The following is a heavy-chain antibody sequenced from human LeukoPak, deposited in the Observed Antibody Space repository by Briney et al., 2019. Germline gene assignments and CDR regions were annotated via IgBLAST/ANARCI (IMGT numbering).Heavy chain of an antibody. D-gene: IGHD6-19*01. CDR1: GYGFTSYW. Sequence: GESLKISCKGSGYGFTSYWISWVRQMPGKGLEWMGRIDPSDSYTKYSPSFQGHVTISADKSISTAYLQRSSLKASDTAMFYCAATTHSGWYYFHYWGRGTLVTVSS. J-gene: IGHJ4*02. CDR2: IDPSDSYT. V-gene: IGHV5-10-1*01. CDR3: AATTHSGWYYFHY.